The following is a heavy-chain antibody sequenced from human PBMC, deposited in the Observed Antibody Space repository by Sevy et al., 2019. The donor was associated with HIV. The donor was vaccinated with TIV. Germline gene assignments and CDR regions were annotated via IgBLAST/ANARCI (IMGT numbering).Heavy chain of an antibody. J-gene: IGHJ4*02. D-gene: IGHD3-22*01. Sequence: GGSLRLSCAASGFTFSNAWMNWVRQAPGKGLEWVGRIKSKTDGGKTDYAAPVKGRFTISRGDSKNTLYLQMNSLKTEDTAVYYCTTDPYHYHSTGFQAYFDYWGQGTLVTVSS. CDR3: TTDPYHYHSTGFQAYFDY. V-gene: IGHV3-15*07. CDR2: IKSKTDGGKT. CDR1: GFTFSNAW.